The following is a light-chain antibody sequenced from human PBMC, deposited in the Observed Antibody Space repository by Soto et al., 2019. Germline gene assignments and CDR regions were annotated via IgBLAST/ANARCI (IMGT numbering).Light chain of an antibody. CDR1: QSVSSY. J-gene: IGKJ3*01. CDR2: DAS. Sequence: EIVLTQSPATLSLSPGERATLSCRASQSVSSYLAWYQQKPGQAPRLLIYDASNRATGIPARFSGSGSGTDFTLTISSLEPEDFAVYYCQLRSNFFGPGTKVDIK. V-gene: IGKV3-11*01. CDR3: QLRSNF.